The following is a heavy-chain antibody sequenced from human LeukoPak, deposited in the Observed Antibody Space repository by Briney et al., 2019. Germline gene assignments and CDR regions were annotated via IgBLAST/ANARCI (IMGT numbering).Heavy chain of an antibody. V-gene: IGHV3-30-3*01. D-gene: IGHD4-17*01. CDR2: ISYDGSNK. Sequence: PGGSLRLSCAASGFTFSSYAMHWVRQAPGKGLEWVAVISYDGSNKYYADSVKGRFTISRDNSKNTLYLQMNSLRAEDTAVYYCARDDIDYGDTKEARENYYYYYGMDVWGQGTTVTVSS. CDR1: GFTFSSYA. J-gene: IGHJ6*02. CDR3: ARDDIDYGDTKEARENYYYYYGMDV.